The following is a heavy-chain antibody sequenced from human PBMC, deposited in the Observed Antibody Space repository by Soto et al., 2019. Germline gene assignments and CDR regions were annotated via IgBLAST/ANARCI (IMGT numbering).Heavy chain of an antibody. CDR1: GFSLSTSGVG. CDR3: ARRDSSSPDEKWFDP. D-gene: IGHD6-13*01. Sequence: SGPTLVNPTQTLTLTCTFSGFSLSTSGVGVGWIRQPPGQALEWLALIYWDDDKRYSPSLKSRLTITKDTSKNQVVLTMTNMDPVDTATYYCARRDSSSPDEKWFDPCGQGTLVTVSS. CDR2: IYWDDDK. V-gene: IGHV2-5*02. J-gene: IGHJ5*02.